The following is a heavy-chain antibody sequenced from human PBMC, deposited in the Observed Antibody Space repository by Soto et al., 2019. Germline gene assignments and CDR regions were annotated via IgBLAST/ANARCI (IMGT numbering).Heavy chain of an antibody. J-gene: IGHJ6*03. V-gene: IGHV4-34*01. D-gene: IGHD6-13*01. CDR2: INHSGST. CDR1: GGSFSGYY. Sequence: SETLSLTCAVYGGSFSGYYWSWIRQPPGKGLEWIGEINHSGSTNYNPSLKSRVTISVDTSKNQFSLKLSSVTAADTAVYYCARGPRKLVRRAYYYYYYMDVWGKGTTVTVSS. CDR3: ARGPRKLVRRAYYYYYYMDV.